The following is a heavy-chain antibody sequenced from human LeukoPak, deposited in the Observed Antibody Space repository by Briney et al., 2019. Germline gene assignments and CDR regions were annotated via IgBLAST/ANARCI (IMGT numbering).Heavy chain of an antibody. Sequence: PGGSLRLSCAASGFTFSTYGMHWVRQAPGKGLEWVAVIPYDGGDKYYADSVKGRFTISRDNSKKTLYLQMNSLRAEDTAVYYCAKDLHVSYYYGMDVWGQGTTVTVSS. CDR2: IPYDGGDK. CDR1: GFTFSTYG. CDR3: AKDLHVSYYYGMDV. J-gene: IGHJ6*02. V-gene: IGHV3-30*18.